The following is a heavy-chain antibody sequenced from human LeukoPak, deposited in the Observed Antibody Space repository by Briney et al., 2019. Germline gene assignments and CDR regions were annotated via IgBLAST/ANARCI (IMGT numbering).Heavy chain of an antibody. Sequence: ASVKVSCKSSGYTFTSYYMHWVRQAPGQGLEWMGIINPSGGSTSYAQKFQGRVTMTRDMSTSTVYMELSSLRSEDTAVYYCGRANYYGSGSIDYWGQGTLVTVSA. V-gene: IGHV1-46*01. J-gene: IGHJ4*02. CDR1: GYTFTSYY. CDR2: INPSGGST. CDR3: GRANYYGSGSIDY. D-gene: IGHD3-10*01.